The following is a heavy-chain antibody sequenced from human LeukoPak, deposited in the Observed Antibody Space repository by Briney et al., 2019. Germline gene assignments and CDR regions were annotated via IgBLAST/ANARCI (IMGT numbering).Heavy chain of an antibody. V-gene: IGHV4-34*01. CDR1: GGSFSGYY. CDR3: ARDGSSRGFDT. Sequence: SETLSLTCAVYGGSFSGYYWSWIRQPPGKGLEWIGEINHSGSTNYNPSLKSRVTISVDTSKNQFSLKLSSVTAADTAVYYCARDGSSRGFDTWGQGTLVTVSS. J-gene: IGHJ5*02. D-gene: IGHD6-13*01. CDR2: INHSGST.